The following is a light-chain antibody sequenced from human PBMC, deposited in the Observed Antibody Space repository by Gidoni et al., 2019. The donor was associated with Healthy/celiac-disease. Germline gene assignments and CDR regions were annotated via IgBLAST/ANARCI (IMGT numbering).Light chain of an antibody. Sequence: DHVMTQIPLSLSVTPGQPASIPCKSRQSLLHSDGKTYLYWYLHKPGQPPQLLIYEVFNRFSGRADRFSCSGSGTDLALKLSRVEAEDVGVSSCMQSIQLPRTFGQGTKLEIK. CDR2: EVF. CDR3: MQSIQLPRT. CDR1: QSLLHSDGKTY. J-gene: IGKJ2*01. V-gene: IGKV2D-29*01.